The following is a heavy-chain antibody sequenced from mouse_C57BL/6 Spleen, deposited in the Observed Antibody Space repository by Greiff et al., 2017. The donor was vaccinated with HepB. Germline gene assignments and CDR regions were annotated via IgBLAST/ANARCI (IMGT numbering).Heavy chain of an antibody. CDR3: ARERTYYYGSSYGDY. CDR2: INPNNGGT. V-gene: IGHV1-26*01. D-gene: IGHD1-1*01. J-gene: IGHJ2*01. CDR1: GYTFTDYY. Sequence: EVQLQQSGPELVKPGASVKISCKASGYTFTDYYMNWVKQSHGKSLEWIGDINPNNGGTSYNQKFKGKATLTVDKSSSTAYMELRSLTSEDSAVYYCARERTYYYGSSYGDYWGQGTTLTVSS.